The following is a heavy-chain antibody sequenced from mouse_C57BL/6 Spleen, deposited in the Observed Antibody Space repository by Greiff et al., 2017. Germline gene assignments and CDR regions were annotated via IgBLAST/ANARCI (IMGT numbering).Heavy chain of an antibody. D-gene: IGHD1-1*01. J-gene: IGHJ4*01. CDR3: SRYNYGSPYYAMDY. CDR2: IYPGSGST. CDR1: GYTFTSYW. V-gene: IGHV1-55*01. Sequence: QVQLQQPGAELVKPGASVKMSCKASGYTFTSYWITWVKQRPGQGLEWIGDIYPGSGSTNYNEKFKSKATLAGDTSSSTAYMQLSSLTSEDSAVYYCSRYNYGSPYYAMDYWGQGTSVTVAS.